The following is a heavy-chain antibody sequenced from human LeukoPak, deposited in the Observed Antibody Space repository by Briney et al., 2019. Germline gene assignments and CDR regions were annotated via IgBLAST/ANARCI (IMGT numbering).Heavy chain of an antibody. CDR3: TTGSPPFGY. CDR1: GYTFTGYY. V-gene: IGHV1-2*02. D-gene: IGHD1-26*01. Sequence: ASVKVSCKASGYTFTGYYIHWVRQAPGQGPEWMGYINPNSVDTNFAQKFQGRVTMTTDTSISTAYMELSRLRSDDTAVYYCTTGSPPFGYWGQGTLVTVSS. J-gene: IGHJ4*02. CDR2: INPNSVDT.